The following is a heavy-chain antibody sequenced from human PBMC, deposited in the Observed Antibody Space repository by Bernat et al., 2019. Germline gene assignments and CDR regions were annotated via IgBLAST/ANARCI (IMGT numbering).Heavy chain of an antibody. CDR3: ARDAITGTFADYGMDV. J-gene: IGHJ6*02. D-gene: IGHD1/OR15-1a*01. CDR2: INPNSGGT. Sequence: QVQLVQSGAEVKKPGASVKVSCKASGYTFTGYYMHWVRQAPGQGLEWMGWINPNSGGTNYAQKFQGWVNMARDTSISTAYMELSRLRSDDTAVYYCARDAITGTFADYGMDVWGQGTTVTVSS. CDR1: GYTFTGYY. V-gene: IGHV1-2*04.